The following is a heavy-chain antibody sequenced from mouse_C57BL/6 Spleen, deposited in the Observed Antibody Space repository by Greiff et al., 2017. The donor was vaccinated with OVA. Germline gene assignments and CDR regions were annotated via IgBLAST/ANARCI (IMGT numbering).Heavy chain of an antibody. CDR3: TRSGYYGFGDFAY. V-gene: IGHV1-15*01. D-gene: IGHD1-2*01. CDR2: IDPETGGT. Sequence: VQLQESGAELVRPGASVTLSCKASGYTFTDYEMHWVKQTPVHGLEWIGAIDPETGGTAYNQKFKGKAILTADKSSSTAYMELRILTSEDSAVYYCTRSGYYGFGDFAYWGQGTTLTVSS. J-gene: IGHJ2*01. CDR1: GYTFTDYE.